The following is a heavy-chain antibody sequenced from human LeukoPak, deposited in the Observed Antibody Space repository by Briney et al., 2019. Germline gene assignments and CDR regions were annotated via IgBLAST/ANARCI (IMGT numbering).Heavy chain of an antibody. J-gene: IGHJ4*02. CDR3: ARVYYYDSSGYYLDRYPMNFDY. Sequence: PSQTLSLTCTVSGGSISSGEYYWSWIRQPPGKGLEWIGYIYYSGSTYYNPPLQSRVTISVDTSKNQFSLKLSSVTAADTAVYYCARVYYYDSSGYYLDRYPMNFDYWGQGTLVTVSS. D-gene: IGHD3-22*01. CDR1: GGSISSGEYY. CDR2: IYYSGST. V-gene: IGHV4-30-4*01.